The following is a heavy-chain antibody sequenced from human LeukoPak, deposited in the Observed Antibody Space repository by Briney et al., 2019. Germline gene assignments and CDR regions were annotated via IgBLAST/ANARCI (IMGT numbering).Heavy chain of an antibody. V-gene: IGHV3-21*01. Sequence: SGGSLRLSCAASGFTFSSYIMNWVRQAPGKGLEWVSSISSSSSYIYYADSVKGRFTISRDNAKNSLYLQMNSLRAEDTAVYYCAREYYDILTGYLKTYYYYGMDVWGQGTTVTVSS. CDR1: GFTFSSYI. D-gene: IGHD3-9*01. CDR2: ISSSSSYI. J-gene: IGHJ6*02. CDR3: AREYYDILTGYLKTYYYYGMDV.